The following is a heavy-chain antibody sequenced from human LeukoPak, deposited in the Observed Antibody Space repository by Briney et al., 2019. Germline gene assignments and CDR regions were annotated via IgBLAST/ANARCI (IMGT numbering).Heavy chain of an antibody. Sequence: PSETLSLTCTVSGGSISTHYWSWLRQPPGKGLEWIGDIYYSGNTNYNPSLKSRLTISVDTSNNQFSLKLSSVTAAVAAMYSCARPYCSGGSCYRGAFDIWGQGTMVTVSS. CDR3: ARPYCSGGSCYRGAFDI. D-gene: IGHD2-15*01. J-gene: IGHJ3*02. CDR2: IYYSGNT. CDR1: GGSISTHY. V-gene: IGHV4-59*11.